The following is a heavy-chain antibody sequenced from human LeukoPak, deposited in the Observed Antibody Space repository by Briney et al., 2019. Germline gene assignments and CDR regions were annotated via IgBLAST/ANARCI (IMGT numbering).Heavy chain of an antibody. D-gene: IGHD3-22*01. CDR1: GFTFSSYA. Sequence: GGSLRLSCAASGFTFSSYAMSWVRQAPGKGLEWVSAISGSGGSTYYADSVKGRFTISRDNSKNTLYLQMNSLRAEDTAVYYCAKDLPSYYYDGSGYYRYWGQGTLVTVSS. V-gene: IGHV3-23*01. J-gene: IGHJ4*02. CDR2: ISGSGGST. CDR3: AKDLPSYYYDGSGYYRY.